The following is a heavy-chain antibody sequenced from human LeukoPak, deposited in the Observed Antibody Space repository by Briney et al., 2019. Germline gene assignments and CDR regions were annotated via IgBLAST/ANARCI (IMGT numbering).Heavy chain of an antibody. CDR1: GYTFTSYG. Sequence: ASVKVSCKASGYTFTSYGISWVRQAPGQGLEWMGWISAYNGNTNYAQKLQGRVTMTTNTSTSTAYMELRSLRSDDTAVYYCARVGSSWPHYYFDSWGRGTLVTVSS. J-gene: IGHJ4*02. V-gene: IGHV1-18*01. CDR2: ISAYNGNT. D-gene: IGHD6-13*01. CDR3: ARVGSSWPHYYFDS.